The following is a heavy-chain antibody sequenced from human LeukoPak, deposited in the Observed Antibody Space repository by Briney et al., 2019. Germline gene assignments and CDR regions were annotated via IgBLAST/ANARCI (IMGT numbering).Heavy chain of an antibody. CDR3: ARAPGYGAAYYFDY. CDR1: GFTFSSYA. Sequence: GGSLRLSCQASGFTFSSYAMSWVRQAPGKGLEWVSAISGSGVSTYYADSVKGRFTISRDNSKNTLYLQMNSLRAEDTAVYYCARAPGYGAAYYFDYWGQGTLVTVSS. J-gene: IGHJ4*02. CDR2: ISGSGVST. D-gene: IGHD1-1*01. V-gene: IGHV3-23*01.